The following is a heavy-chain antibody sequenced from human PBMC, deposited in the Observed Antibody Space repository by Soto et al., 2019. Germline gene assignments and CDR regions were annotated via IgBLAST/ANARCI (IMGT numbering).Heavy chain of an antibody. J-gene: IGHJ3*02. CDR1: GFTFSSYG. D-gene: IGHD2-21*01. CDR2: ISYDGSNK. Sequence: GGSLRLSCAASGFTFSSYGMHWVRQAPGKGLEWVAVISYDGSNKYYADSVKGRFTISRDNSKNTLYLQMNSLRAEDTAVYYCAKAGGIVGAFDIWGQGTMVTVSS. V-gene: IGHV3-30*18. CDR3: AKAGGIVGAFDI.